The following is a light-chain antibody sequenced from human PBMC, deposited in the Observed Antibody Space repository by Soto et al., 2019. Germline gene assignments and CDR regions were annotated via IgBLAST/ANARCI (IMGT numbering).Light chain of an antibody. CDR3: QQYCHTPLT. CDR1: QSVFYSSNNNNY. Sequence: DTVMTQSPESLAVSLGERATINCKSSQSVFYSSNNNNYLAWYQQKPGQPPKLLIYWASTRDSGVPDRFSGSGSGTDFTLTISSLQAEDVAVYYCQQYCHTPLTFGQGTKVDIK. CDR2: WAS. J-gene: IGKJ1*01. V-gene: IGKV4-1*01.